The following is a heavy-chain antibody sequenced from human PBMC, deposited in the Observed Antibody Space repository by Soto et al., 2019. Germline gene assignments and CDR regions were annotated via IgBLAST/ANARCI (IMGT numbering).Heavy chain of an antibody. CDR3: ATVPHAKSTAAPSC. CDR1: GYTLTELS. Sequence: GASVKVSCKVSGYTLTELSMHWVRQAPGKGLEWMGGFDPEDGETIYAQKFQGRVTMTEDTSTDTAYMELSSLRSEDTAVYYCATVPHAKSTAAPSCWGQGTLVTVSS. V-gene: IGHV1-24*01. D-gene: IGHD2-2*01. J-gene: IGHJ4*02. CDR2: FDPEDGET.